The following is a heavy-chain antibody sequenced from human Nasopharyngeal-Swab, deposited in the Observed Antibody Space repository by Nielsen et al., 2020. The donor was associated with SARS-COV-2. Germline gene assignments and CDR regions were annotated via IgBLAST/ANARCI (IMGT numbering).Heavy chain of an antibody. Sequence: GESLKISCVASTFTFYDYALHWVRQAPGKGLEWLSLITKDAKTTQYADSVKGRVTISRDNSKNTLYLQVSSLRAEDTAMYYCAKGGGWLYYFDFWGQGTLVTVSS. D-gene: IGHD6-19*01. J-gene: IGHJ4*02. CDR2: ITKDAKTT. CDR1: TFTFYDYA. V-gene: IGHV3-43*02. CDR3: AKGGGWLYYFDF.